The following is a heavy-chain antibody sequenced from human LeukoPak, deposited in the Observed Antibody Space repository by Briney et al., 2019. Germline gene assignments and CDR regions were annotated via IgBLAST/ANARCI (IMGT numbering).Heavy chain of an antibody. CDR1: GYTFTSYG. V-gene: IGHV1-18*01. CDR3: ARVRPRHLDY. CDR2: ISAYSGNT. Sequence: ASVKVSCKASGYTFTSYGISWVRQAPGQGLEWMGWISAYSGNTNYAQKFQDRVTMTTDTSTSTAYMELRSLRSDDTAVYYCARVRPRHLDYWGQGTLVTVSS. J-gene: IGHJ4*02.